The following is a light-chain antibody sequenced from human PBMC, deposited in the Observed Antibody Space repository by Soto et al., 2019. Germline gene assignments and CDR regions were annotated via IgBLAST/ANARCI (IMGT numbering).Light chain of an antibody. CDR1: ISNVGDNA. V-gene: IGLV1-36*01. CDR2: YND. CDR3: STWDGILNGWV. Sequence: QPVLTQPPSVSEAPRQRVTISCSGSISNVGDNAVNWYQVLPGKAPRLLIYYNDQLPSGVSDRFSGSKSGTSASLAISGLQSEDEADYYCSTWDGILNGWVFGGGTKLTVL. J-gene: IGLJ3*02.